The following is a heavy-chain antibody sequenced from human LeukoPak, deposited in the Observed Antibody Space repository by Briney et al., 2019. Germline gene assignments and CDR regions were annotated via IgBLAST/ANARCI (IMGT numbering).Heavy chain of an antibody. J-gene: IGHJ3*02. D-gene: IGHD2-21*02. CDR3: AKDVSFCGGDCYETVAFDI. CDR2: IWYGESNK. V-gene: IGHV3-33*06. Sequence: GRSLRLSCAASGFTFSNYGMNWVRQAPGKGLEWVAVIWYGESNKYYADSVKGRFTISRDNSKNTLYLQMNSLRAEDTAVYYCAKDVSFCGGDCYETVAFDIWGQGTMVTVSS. CDR1: GFTFSNYG.